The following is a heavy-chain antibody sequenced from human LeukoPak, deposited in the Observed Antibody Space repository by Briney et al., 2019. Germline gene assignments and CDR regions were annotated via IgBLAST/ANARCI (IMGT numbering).Heavy chain of an antibody. CDR1: GGSISSYY. Sequence: SETLCLTCTVSGGSISSYYWSWIRQPAGKGLEWIGRIYTSGSTNYNPSLKSRVTMSVDTSKNQFSLKLSSVTAADTAVYYCAREPAVSGYYGMDVWGQGTTVTVSS. D-gene: IGHD6-19*01. CDR2: IYTSGST. CDR3: AREPAVSGYYGMDV. J-gene: IGHJ6*02. V-gene: IGHV4-4*07.